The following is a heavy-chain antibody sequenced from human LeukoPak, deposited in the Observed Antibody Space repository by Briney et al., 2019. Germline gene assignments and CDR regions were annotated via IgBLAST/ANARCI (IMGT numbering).Heavy chain of an antibody. CDR3: ARDSGSYVYFDY. Sequence: ASVKVSCKASGYTFTSYDINWVRQATGQGLEWMGWMNPNSGNTGYAQKFQGRVTMTRNTSISTAYMELSSLRSEDTAVYYCARDSGSYVYFDYWGQGTLVTVSS. CDR2: MNPNSGNT. CDR1: GYTFTSYD. J-gene: IGHJ4*02. V-gene: IGHV1-8*01. D-gene: IGHD1-26*01.